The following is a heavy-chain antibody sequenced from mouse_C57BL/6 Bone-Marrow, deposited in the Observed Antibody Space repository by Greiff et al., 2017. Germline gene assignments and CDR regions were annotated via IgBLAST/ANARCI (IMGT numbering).Heavy chain of an antibody. D-gene: IGHD2-5*01. CDR1: GFSLTSYG. Sequence: VMLVESGPGLVQPSQSLSITCTVSGFSLTSYGVHWVRPSPGKGLEWLGVVWRGGSTDSNAAFMSRLSITKDNSKSQVFFKMNSLQADDTAIYYCAKGGVTRYYYAMDYWGQGTSVTVSS. J-gene: IGHJ4*01. CDR2: VWRGGST. V-gene: IGHV2-5*01. CDR3: AKGGVTRYYYAMDY.